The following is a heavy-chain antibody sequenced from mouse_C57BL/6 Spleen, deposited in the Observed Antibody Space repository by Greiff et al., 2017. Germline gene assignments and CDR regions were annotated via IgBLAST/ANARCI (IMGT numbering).Heavy chain of an antibody. CDR3: ANLIYYDYDGFAY. D-gene: IGHD2-4*01. J-gene: IGHJ3*01. Sequence: VQLQQSGPELVKPGASVKISCKASGYTFTDYYMNWVKQSHGKSLEWIGDINPNNGGTSYNQKFKGKATLTVDKSSSTAYMELRSLTSEDSAVYYCANLIYYDYDGFAYWGQGTLVTVSA. CDR2: INPNNGGT. CDR1: GYTFTDYY. V-gene: IGHV1-26*01.